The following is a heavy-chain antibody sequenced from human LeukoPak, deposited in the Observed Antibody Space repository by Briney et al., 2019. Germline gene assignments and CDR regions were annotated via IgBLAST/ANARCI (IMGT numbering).Heavy chain of an antibody. J-gene: IGHJ5*02. D-gene: IGHD3-10*01. V-gene: IGHV4-34*01. CDR2: INHSGST. CDR3: AREDPGRGNWFDP. Sequence: SETLSLTCAVYGGSFSGYYWSWIRQPPGKGLEWIGEINHSGSTNYNPSLKSRVTISVDTSKNKFSLKVSSVTAADTAVYYCAREDPGRGNWFDPWGQGTLVTVSS. CDR1: GGSFSGYY.